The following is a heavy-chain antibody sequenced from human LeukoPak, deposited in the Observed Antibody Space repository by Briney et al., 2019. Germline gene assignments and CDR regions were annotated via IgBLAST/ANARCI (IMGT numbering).Heavy chain of an antibody. CDR3: ARSFYYYDSSGYLFY. Sequence: ASVKVSCKASGYTFTSYYMHWVRQAPGQGLEWMGIINPSGGSTSYAQKFQGRVTMTRDTSTSTVYMELSSLRSEDTAVYYCARSFYYYDSSGYLFYWGQGTLVTVSS. CDR1: GYTFTSYY. V-gene: IGHV1-46*01. CDR2: INPSGGST. D-gene: IGHD3-22*01. J-gene: IGHJ4*02.